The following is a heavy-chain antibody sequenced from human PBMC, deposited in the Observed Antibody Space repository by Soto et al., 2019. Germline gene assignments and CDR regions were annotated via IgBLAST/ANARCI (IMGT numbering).Heavy chain of an antibody. V-gene: IGHV4-59*01. CDR3: ARADKNDFWSGYFHY. CDR1: GGSISSYY. Sequence: SETLSLTCTVSGGSISSYYWSWIRQPPGKGLELIGYIYYSGSTNYNPSLKSRVTISVDTSKNQFSLKLNSVTAADTAVYYCARADKNDFWSGYFHYWGQGTLVTVSS. D-gene: IGHD3-3*01. J-gene: IGHJ4*02. CDR2: IYYSGST.